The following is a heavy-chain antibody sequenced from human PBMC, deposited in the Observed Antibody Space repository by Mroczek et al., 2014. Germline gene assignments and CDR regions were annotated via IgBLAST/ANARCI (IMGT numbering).Heavy chain of an antibody. CDR3: ARDPGGLYYFDY. Sequence: QVQLQESGPGLVKPSETLSLTCTVSGGSISSYYWSWIRQPPGKGLEWIGYIYYSGSTNYNPSLKSRVTISVDTSKNQFSLKLSSVTAADTAVYYCARDPGGLYYFDYWGQGTLVTVSS. V-gene: IGHV4-59*01. CDR2: IYYSGST. CDR1: GGSISSYY. J-gene: IGHJ4*02. D-gene: IGHD2-2*01.